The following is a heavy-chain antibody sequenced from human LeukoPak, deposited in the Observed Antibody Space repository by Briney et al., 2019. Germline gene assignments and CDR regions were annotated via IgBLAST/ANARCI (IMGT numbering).Heavy chain of an antibody. Sequence: SETLSLTCTVSGGSISSYYWSWVRQPAGKGLEWIGRIYTSGSTNYNPSLKSRVTMSVDTSKNQFSLKLSSVTAADTAVYYCARDRGGYSSSWYSNWFDPWGQGTLVTVSS. CDR3: ARDRGGYSSSWYSNWFDP. D-gene: IGHD6-13*01. V-gene: IGHV4-4*07. J-gene: IGHJ5*02. CDR1: GGSISSYY. CDR2: IYTSGST.